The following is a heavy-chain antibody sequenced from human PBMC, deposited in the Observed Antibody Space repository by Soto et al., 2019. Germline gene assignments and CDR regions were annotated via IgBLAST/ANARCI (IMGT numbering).Heavy chain of an antibody. J-gene: IGHJ4*02. Sequence: QVHLAQSGAEVKNPGASVRVSCKASGYTFSSYDINWVRRAPGQGLEWLGWIKPSSGRTGYAQAFEGRVAMTRDTSTATVHMELGSLRSEDTAMYVCARATLVRGPPRLYCFDYWGQGTLITVSS. D-gene: IGHD3-10*01. CDR1: GYTFSSYD. V-gene: IGHV1-8*01. CDR3: ARATLVRGPPRLYCFDY. CDR2: IKPSSGRT.